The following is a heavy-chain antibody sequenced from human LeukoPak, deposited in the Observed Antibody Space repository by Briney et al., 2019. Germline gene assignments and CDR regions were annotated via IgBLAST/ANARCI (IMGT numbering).Heavy chain of an antibody. D-gene: IGHD3-22*01. CDR2: IYSGGST. V-gene: IGHV3-53*01. CDR1: GFTVSSNY. J-gene: IGHJ4*02. CDR3: AKISSYYYDSSGLVDY. Sequence: PGGSLRLSCAASGFTVSSNYMSWVRQAPGKGLEWVSVIYSGGSTYYADSVKGRFTISRDNSKNTLYLQMNSLRAEDTAVYYCAKISSYYYDSSGLVDYWGQGTLVTVSS.